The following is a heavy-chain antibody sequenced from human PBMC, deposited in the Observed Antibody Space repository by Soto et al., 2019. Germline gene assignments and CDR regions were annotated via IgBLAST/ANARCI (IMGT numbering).Heavy chain of an antibody. CDR3: ARVGFGELMGGFDY. V-gene: IGHV4-30-2*01. Sequence: SETLSLTCAVSGGSISSGGYSWSWIRQPPGKGLEWIGYIHHSGSTYYNPSLKSRVTISVDRSKNQFSLKLSSVTAADTAVYYCARVGFGELMGGFDYWGQGTLVTVSS. CDR1: GGSISSGGYS. CDR2: IHHSGST. J-gene: IGHJ4*02. D-gene: IGHD3-10*01.